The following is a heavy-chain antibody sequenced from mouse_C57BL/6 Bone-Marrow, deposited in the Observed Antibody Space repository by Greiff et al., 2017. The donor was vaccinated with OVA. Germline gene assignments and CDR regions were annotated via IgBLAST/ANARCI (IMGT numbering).Heavy chain of an antibody. V-gene: IGHV1-69*01. Sequence: QVQLQQPGAELVMPGASVKLSCKASGYTFTSYWMHWVKQRPGQGLEWIGEIDPSDRSTTYNQKFKGKSTLTVDKSSSTAYMQLSSLTSEDSAVYYGARELGRAMDYWGQGTSVTVSS. CDR2: IDPSDRST. J-gene: IGHJ4*01. D-gene: IGHD4-1*01. CDR3: ARELGRAMDY. CDR1: GYTFTSYW.